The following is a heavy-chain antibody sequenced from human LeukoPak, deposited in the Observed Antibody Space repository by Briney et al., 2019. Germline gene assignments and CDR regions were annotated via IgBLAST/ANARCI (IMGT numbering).Heavy chain of an antibody. Sequence: GGSLRLSXAASGFTFRSYGMHWVRQAPAKGLEGVAFIRYDGSNKYYADSVKGRFTISRDNSKNTLYLQMNSLRAEDTAVYYCAKTRGDMAYWGQGTLVTVSS. CDR1: GFTFRSYG. V-gene: IGHV3-30*02. J-gene: IGHJ4*02. CDR3: AKTRGDMAY. CDR2: IRYDGSNK. D-gene: IGHD2-15*01.